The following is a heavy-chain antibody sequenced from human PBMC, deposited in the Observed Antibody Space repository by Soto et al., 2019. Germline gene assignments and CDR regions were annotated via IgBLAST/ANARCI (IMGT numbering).Heavy chain of an antibody. Sequence: QVQLVESGGGVVQPGRSLRLSCAASGFTFSSYGMHWVRQAPGKGLEWVAVIWYDGSNKYYADSVKGRFTISRDNSKNTLYIQMNSLRAGDTAVYYCARAIYDSSGYYLHYYYYYGMDVWGQVTTVTVSS. CDR1: GFTFSSYG. J-gene: IGHJ6*02. D-gene: IGHD3-22*01. CDR2: IWYDGSNK. CDR3: ARAIYDSSGYYLHYYYYYGMDV. V-gene: IGHV3-33*01.